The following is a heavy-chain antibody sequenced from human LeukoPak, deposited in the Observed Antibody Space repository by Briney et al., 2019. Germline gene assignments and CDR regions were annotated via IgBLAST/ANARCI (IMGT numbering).Heavy chain of an antibody. CDR1: GGTFSSYA. J-gene: IGHJ4*02. V-gene: IGHV1-69*04. Sequence: SVKVSCKASGGTFSSYAISWVRQAPGQGLEWMGRIIPILGIANYAQKFQGRVTITADKSTSTAYMELSSLRSEDTAVYYCAKEPAGGNYFDYWGQGTLVTVSS. CDR3: AKEPAGGNYFDY. D-gene: IGHD3-16*01. CDR2: IIPILGIA.